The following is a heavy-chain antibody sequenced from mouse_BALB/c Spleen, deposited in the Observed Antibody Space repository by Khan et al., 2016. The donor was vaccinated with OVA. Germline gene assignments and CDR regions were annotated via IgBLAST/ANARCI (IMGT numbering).Heavy chain of an antibody. J-gene: IGHJ2*01. Sequence: EVELVESGPGLVKPSQSLSLTCTVTGYSITSDYAWNWIRQFPGNKLEWMAYISYSGNTKYNPSLKSRISITRDTSKNQFFLQLNSVTDEGTATYYCARIDEGDFDYWGQGTTLTVSS. CDR2: ISYSGNT. CDR3: ARIDEGDFDY. V-gene: IGHV3-2*02. D-gene: IGHD2-3*01. CDR1: GYSITSDYA.